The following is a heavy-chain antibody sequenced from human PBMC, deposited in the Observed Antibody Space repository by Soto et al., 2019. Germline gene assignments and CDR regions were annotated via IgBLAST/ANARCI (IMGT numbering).Heavy chain of an antibody. V-gene: IGHV4-59*01. D-gene: IGHD3-10*01. J-gene: IGHJ4*02. CDR3: ARQRGNYFDY. CDR2: IYYTGST. Sequence: LSRTCTASADSISTFYWSWIRQPPGQGLEGIGYIYYTGSTNYSPSLKSRVTMSVDTSKKQFSLKLTSVTAADTAVDYCARQRGNYFDYWGQGSLVTVSS. CDR1: ADSISTFY.